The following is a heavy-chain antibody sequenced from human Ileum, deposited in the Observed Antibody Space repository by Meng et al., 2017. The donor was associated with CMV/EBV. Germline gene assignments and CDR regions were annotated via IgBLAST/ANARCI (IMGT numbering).Heavy chain of an antibody. CDR2: VVNDGNKK. Sequence: VQLVASGGGFVQPGGSLRLSCAASGFTFTDHSMHWVRQAPGKGLEWVTLVVNDGNKKYYADSVKGRFTISRDNSAKMVYLEMNNLRPEDTAIYYCARDFDYWGQGTLVTVSS. J-gene: IGHJ4*02. CDR1: GFTFTDHS. V-gene: IGHV3-30-3*01. CDR3: ARDFDY.